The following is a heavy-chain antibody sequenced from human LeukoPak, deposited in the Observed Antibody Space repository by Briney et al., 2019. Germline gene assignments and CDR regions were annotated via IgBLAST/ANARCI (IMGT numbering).Heavy chain of an antibody. CDR3: AKVVPSLGFGELRYSDY. CDR2: ISGSGGST. V-gene: IGHV3-23*01. Sequence: GGSLRLSCAASGFTFSSYAMNWVRQAPGKGLEWVSAISGSGGSTYYADSVKGRFTISRDNSKNTLYLQMNSLRAEDTAVYYCAKVVPSLGFGELRYSDYWGQGTLVTVSS. CDR1: GFTFSSYA. D-gene: IGHD3-10*01. J-gene: IGHJ4*02.